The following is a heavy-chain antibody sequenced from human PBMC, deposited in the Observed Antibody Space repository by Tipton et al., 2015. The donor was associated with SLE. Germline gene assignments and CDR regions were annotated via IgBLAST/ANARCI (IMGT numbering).Heavy chain of an antibody. CDR3: ARGRVTWRGAIIGVDV. D-gene: IGHD2-21*02. Sequence: TLSLTCSVSGGSISSNYWIWIRQPPGKGLEWIGHIYQRGRTNSNPSLESRVTISVDTSKNQFSLKLTSVTAADTAVYYCARGRVTWRGAIIGVDVWGQGTTVNVSS. CDR2: IYQRGRT. J-gene: IGHJ6*02. V-gene: IGHV4-59*08. CDR1: GGSISSNY.